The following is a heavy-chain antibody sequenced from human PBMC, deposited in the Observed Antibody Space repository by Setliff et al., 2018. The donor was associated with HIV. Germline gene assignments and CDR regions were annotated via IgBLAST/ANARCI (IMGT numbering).Heavy chain of an antibody. D-gene: IGHD6-19*01. J-gene: IGHJ4*02. CDR2: INYSGTT. Sequence: PSETLSLTCIVSGGSISSSTYYWGWIRQPPGKGLEWIGSINYSGTTYCNPSLKSRVTISVDTSKNQFSLKLNSVTATDTAVYYCARHPEQWLAHFDYWGQGTLVTVSS. CDR3: ARHPEQWLAHFDY. V-gene: IGHV4-39*01. CDR1: GGSISSSTYY.